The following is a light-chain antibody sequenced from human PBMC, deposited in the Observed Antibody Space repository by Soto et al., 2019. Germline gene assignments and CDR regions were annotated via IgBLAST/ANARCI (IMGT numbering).Light chain of an antibody. Sequence: DIPMTQSPSTLSASVGDRVTITCRASQSIGSWLAWYQQKPGKAPKLLIYKASSLESGVPSRFSGSGSGTEFTLTISSLQPDDFATYYCQQYNSYWTFGQGTKVDVK. CDR3: QQYNSYWT. CDR1: QSIGSW. V-gene: IGKV1-5*03. CDR2: KAS. J-gene: IGKJ1*01.